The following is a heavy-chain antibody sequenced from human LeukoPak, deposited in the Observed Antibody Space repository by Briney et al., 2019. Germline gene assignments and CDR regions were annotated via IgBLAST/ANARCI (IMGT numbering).Heavy chain of an antibody. CDR3: ARSNFVYGDYVQYWYFDL. V-gene: IGHV1-69*05. CDR1: GGTLTSYA. CDR2: IIPIFGTL. J-gene: IGHJ2*01. D-gene: IGHD4-17*01. Sequence: GASVKVSCKASGGTLTSYAIRWVRQAPGQGLEWMGRIIPIFGTLKYAQKFQGRVTITTDESTSTAYMELSSLRSEDTAVYYCARSNFVYGDYVQYWYFDLWGRGTLVTVSS.